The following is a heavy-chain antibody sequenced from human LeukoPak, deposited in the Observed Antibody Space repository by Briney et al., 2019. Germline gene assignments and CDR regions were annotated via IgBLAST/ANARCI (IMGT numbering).Heavy chain of an antibody. CDR3: SRALSNTVRGVGDY. D-gene: IGHD3-10*01. V-gene: IGHV3-74*01. CDR2: MSSDGSST. J-gene: IGHJ4*02. Sequence: PGGSLRLSCAASGFTFSDYWMNWVSQVPGKGLMWVSRMSSDGSSTNYADSVKGRFTISRDNAKNTLYLQMNSLRVEDTAVYYCSRALSNTVRGVGDYWGQGTLVTVSS. CDR1: GFTFSDYW.